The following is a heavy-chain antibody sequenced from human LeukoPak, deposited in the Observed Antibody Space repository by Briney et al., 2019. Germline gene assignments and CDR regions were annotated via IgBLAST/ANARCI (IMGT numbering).Heavy chain of an antibody. CDR2: ISYDGNNQ. D-gene: IGHD3-10*01. J-gene: IGHJ4*02. CDR3: AVLRGNNY. Sequence: GGSLRLSCATSGFTFSNYGIHWVRQTPDKGLEWLAVISYDGNNQYYAASVKGRFAVSRDDSQNTAYLQMNSLRVEDTAVYYCAVLRGNNYWGQGTLVTVSS. V-gene: IGHV3-30*03. CDR1: GFTFSNYG.